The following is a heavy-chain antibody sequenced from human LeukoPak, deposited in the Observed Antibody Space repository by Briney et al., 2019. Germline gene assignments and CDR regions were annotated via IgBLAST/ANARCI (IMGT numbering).Heavy chain of an antibody. V-gene: IGHV4-59*12. CDR1: GGSISSYY. Sequence: SETLSLTCTVSGGSISSYYWSWIRQPPGKGLEWIGYIYYSGSTNYNPSPKSRVTISVDTSKNQFSLKLSSVTAADTAVYYCARGGRDGYNFFDYWGQGTLVTVSS. CDR2: IYYSGST. J-gene: IGHJ4*02. CDR3: ARGGRDGYNFFDY. D-gene: IGHD5-24*01.